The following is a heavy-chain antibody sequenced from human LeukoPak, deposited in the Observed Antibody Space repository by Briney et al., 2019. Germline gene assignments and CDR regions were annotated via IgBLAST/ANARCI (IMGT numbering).Heavy chain of an antibody. D-gene: IGHD4-11*01. CDR1: GGSLSAYY. CDR3: ARGRYSNWERYYYMDV. V-gene: IGHV4-34*01. Sequence: SETLSLTCAVYGGSLSAYYWSWIRQPPGKGLEWIGEINKSETSNYNPSLKSRVTISVDTSKNQVSLKLSSVTAADTAVYYCARGRYSNWERYYYMDVWGKGATVTVSS. J-gene: IGHJ6*03. CDR2: INKSETS.